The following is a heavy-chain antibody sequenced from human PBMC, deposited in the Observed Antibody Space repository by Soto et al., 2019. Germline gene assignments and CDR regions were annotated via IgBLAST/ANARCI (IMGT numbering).Heavy chain of an antibody. CDR1: GFTSSSYS. CDR3: ASQTSGYYYYGMDV. V-gene: IGHV3-21*01. Sequence: VQLVESGGGLVKPGGSLRLSSAASGFTSSSYSMDWVRQAPGKGLEWVSSISSSSTYIHYADSVKGRFTIPRDNAKNSLYLQMNSLSAEDTAVYYCASQTSGYYYYGMDVWGQGTTVTVSS. J-gene: IGHJ6*02. CDR2: ISSSSTYI.